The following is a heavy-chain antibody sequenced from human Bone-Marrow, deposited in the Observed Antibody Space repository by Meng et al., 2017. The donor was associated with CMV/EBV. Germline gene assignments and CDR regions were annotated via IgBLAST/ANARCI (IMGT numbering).Heavy chain of an antibody. J-gene: IGHJ3*02. V-gene: IGHV4-30-4*01. CDR3: ARDVLSGGVYPADAFDI. CDR1: IRSGDSY. CDR2: IYYSGST. D-gene: IGHD3-16*01. Sequence: IRSGDSYWSWSRQPPGKGLEWIGYIYYSGSTYYNPSLKSRVTISVDTSKNQFSLKLSSVTAADTAVYYCARDVLSGGVYPADAFDIWGQGTMVTVSS.